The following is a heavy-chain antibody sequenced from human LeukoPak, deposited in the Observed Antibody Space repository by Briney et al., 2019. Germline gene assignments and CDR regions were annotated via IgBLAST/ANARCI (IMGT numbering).Heavy chain of an antibody. D-gene: IGHD4-17*01. V-gene: IGHV1-69*05. CDR2: IIPIFGTA. CDR3: ATTPRMTTVLS. Sequence: SVKVSCKASGYTFTSYAMHWVRQAPGQRLEWMGGIIPIFGTANYAQKFQGRVTITTDESTSTAYMELSSLRSEDTAVYYCATTPRMTTVLSWGQGTLVTVSS. J-gene: IGHJ4*02. CDR1: GYTFTSYA.